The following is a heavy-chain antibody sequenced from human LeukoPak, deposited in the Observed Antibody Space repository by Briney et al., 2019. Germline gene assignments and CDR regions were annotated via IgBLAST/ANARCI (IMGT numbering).Heavy chain of an antibody. J-gene: IGHJ5*02. V-gene: IGHV5-51*01. CDR3: ARQGMVRGDWFDP. CDR2: IYPGDSDT. Sequence: GESLKISCKGSGYSFTSYWIGWVRQMPGKGLEWMAIIYPGDSDTRYRTSFQGQVTISADKSISTAYLQWSSLKASDTALYYCARQGMVRGDWFDPWGQGTLVTVSS. CDR1: GYSFTSYW. D-gene: IGHD3-10*01.